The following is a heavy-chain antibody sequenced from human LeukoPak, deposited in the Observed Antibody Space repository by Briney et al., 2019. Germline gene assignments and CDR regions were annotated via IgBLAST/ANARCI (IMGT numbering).Heavy chain of an antibody. V-gene: IGHV4-34*01. CDR1: GGSFSGYY. Sequence: SETLSLTCAVYGGSFSGYYWSWIRQPPGKGLEWIGEINHSGSTNYNPSLKRRVTISVDTPKNQFSLKLSSVTAADTAVYYCARGPRAYGSGSYYNWGQGTLVTVSS. J-gene: IGHJ4*02. D-gene: IGHD3-10*01. CDR2: INHSGST. CDR3: ARGPRAYGSGSYYN.